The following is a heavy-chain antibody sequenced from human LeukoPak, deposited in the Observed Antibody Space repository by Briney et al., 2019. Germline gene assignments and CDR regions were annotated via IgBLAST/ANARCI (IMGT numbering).Heavy chain of an antibody. Sequence: SETLSLTCAVSGYSISSGYDWGWIRQPPGKGLEWIGSIYYRRTIYYNPSLKSRVTISIDTSKNQFSLKLSSVTPADTAVYYCARLGHCSSTSCYGLDYWGQGTLVTVSS. D-gene: IGHD2-2*01. CDR2: IYYRRTI. V-gene: IGHV4-38-2*01. J-gene: IGHJ4*02. CDR3: ARLGHCSSTSCYGLDY. CDR1: GYSISSGYD.